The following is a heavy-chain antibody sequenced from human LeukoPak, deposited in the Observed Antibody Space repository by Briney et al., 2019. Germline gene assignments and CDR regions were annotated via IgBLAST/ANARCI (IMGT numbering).Heavy chain of an antibody. D-gene: IGHD4-17*01. CDR3: ARCYGDYAYAFDI. V-gene: IGHV3-66*02. J-gene: IGHJ3*02. CDR1: GFTVSSNY. CDR2: IYSGGGT. Sequence: PGGSLRLSCAASGFTVSSNYMSWVRQAPGKGLEWVSVIYSGGGTYYADSVKGRFTISRDNSKNTLYLQMNSLRAEDTAVYYCARCYGDYAYAFDIWGQGTMVTVSS.